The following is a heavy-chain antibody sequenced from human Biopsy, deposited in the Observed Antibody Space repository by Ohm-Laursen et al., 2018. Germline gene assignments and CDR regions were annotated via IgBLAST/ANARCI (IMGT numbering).Heavy chain of an antibody. D-gene: IGHD3-22*01. J-gene: IGHJ3*02. Sequence: SETLSLTCTVSGGSLSSYYWSWIRQPAGKGLEWIGRIYSSGSTNYNPSLKSRVTLSMDTSKRQLSLKLSFVTAAGTAVYYCARWTPEYDSSRYYLDAFDIWGQGTKVTVSS. CDR2: IYSSGST. CDR3: ARWTPEYDSSRYYLDAFDI. V-gene: IGHV4-4*07. CDR1: GGSLSSYY.